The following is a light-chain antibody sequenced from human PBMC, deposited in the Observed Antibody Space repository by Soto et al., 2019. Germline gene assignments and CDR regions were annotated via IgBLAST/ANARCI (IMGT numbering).Light chain of an antibody. CDR1: SSDIGAYNY. V-gene: IGLV2-14*01. Sequence: QSALTQPASVSGSPGQSITISCTGTSSDIGAYNYVSWYQQHPDKAPKLLISDVTNRPSGVSNRFSGSKSGNTASLTVSGLQAEDEADYYCSSYTTNTTVVFGTGTKLTVL. CDR3: SSYTTNTTVV. J-gene: IGLJ1*01. CDR2: DVT.